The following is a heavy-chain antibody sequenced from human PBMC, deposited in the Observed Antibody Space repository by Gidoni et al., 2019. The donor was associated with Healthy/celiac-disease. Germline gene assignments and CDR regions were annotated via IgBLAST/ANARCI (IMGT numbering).Heavy chain of an antibody. CDR3: ARGACCAWNVMYFDL. CDR1: GGSFSGYY. CDR2: INHSGST. D-gene: IGHD1-1*01. Sequence: QVQLQQCGAGLLKPSETLSLTCAVYGGSFSGYYWSWFRQPPGKGLEWIGEINHSGSTNYNPSLKSRVTISVDTSKNQFSLKLSSVTAADTAVYYCARGACCAWNVMYFDLWGRGTLVTVSS. V-gene: IGHV4-34*01. J-gene: IGHJ2*01.